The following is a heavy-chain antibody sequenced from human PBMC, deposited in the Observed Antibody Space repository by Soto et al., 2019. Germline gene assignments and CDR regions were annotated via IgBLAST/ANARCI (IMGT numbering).Heavy chain of an antibody. CDR3: ARHSGSSIKEASDI. V-gene: IGHV5-51*01. J-gene: IGHJ3*02. Sequence: PGESLKISCKGSGYSFTDYWIAWVRQMPGKGLEWMGIIYPRDSDTRYSPSFQGQVTISADKSISAAYLQWRSLKASDTAMYYCARHSGSSIKEASDIWGQGTMVTVSS. CDR1: GYSFTDYW. D-gene: IGHD1-26*01. CDR2: IYPRDSDT.